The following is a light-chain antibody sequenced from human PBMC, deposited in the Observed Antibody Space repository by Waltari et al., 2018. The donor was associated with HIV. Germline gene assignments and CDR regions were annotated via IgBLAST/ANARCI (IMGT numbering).Light chain of an antibody. J-gene: IGLJ2*01. CDR2: ANG. CDR3: QSYDSGLAKVV. CDR1: GSNIGAPYD. V-gene: IGLV1-40*01. Sequence: QSVLTQPPSVSGAPGQKITISCTGTGSNIGAPYDVHWYQQLPGKVPKLLNSANGYRPPGVPVRFSVSKSATSASRAITGLQAEDEADYYCQSYDSGLAKVVFGGGTRLTVL.